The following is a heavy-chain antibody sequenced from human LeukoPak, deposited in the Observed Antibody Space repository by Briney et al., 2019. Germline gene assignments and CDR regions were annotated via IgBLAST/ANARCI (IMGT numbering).Heavy chain of an antibody. D-gene: IGHD3-10*01. CDR2: IRHNGGST. Sequence: GGSLRLSCAASGFTFSSYAMSWVRQAPEKGLEWVSAIRHNGGSTYYAVSVKGRFTISRDNSKNTLYLQMNSLRAEDTAVYYCAKDLLVGNYYGSGSPQDYWGQGTLVTVSS. CDR1: GFTFSSYA. J-gene: IGHJ4*02. V-gene: IGHV3-23*01. CDR3: AKDLLVGNYYGSGSPQDY.